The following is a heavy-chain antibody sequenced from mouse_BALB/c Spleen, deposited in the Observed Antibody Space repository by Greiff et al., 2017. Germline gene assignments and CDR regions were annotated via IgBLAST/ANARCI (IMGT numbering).Heavy chain of an antibody. CDR2: IWAGGST. V-gene: IGHV2-9*02. D-gene: IGHD2-1*01. CDR3: ARVNGNYAGWYFDV. Sequence: VKVVESGPGLVAPSQSLSITCTVSGFSLTSYGVHWVRQPPGKGLEWLGVIWAGGSTNYNSALMSRLSISKDNSKSQVFLKMNSLQTDDTAMYYGARVNGNYAGWYFDVWGAGTTVTVSS. CDR1: GFSLTSYG. J-gene: IGHJ1*01.